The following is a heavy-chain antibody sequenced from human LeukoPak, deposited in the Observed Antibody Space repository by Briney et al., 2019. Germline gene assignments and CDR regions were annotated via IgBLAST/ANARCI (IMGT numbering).Heavy chain of an antibody. CDR2: INSDGSST. Sequence: GGSLRLSCAASGFTFSSYWMHWVRQAPGKGLVWVSRINSDGSSTSYADYVKGRFTISRDNSKNTLYLQMNSLRAEDTAVYYCARNFRDGYNNSFDYWGQGTLVTVSS. V-gene: IGHV3-74*01. J-gene: IGHJ4*02. D-gene: IGHD5-24*01. CDR3: ARNFRDGYNNSFDY. CDR1: GFTFSSYW.